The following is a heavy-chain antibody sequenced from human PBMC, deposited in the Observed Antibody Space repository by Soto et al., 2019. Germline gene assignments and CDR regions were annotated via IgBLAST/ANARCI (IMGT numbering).Heavy chain of an antibody. CDR2: IYYSGST. J-gene: IGHJ4*02. CDR1: GGSISSSNYY. Sequence: PSETLSLTCSVSGGSISSSNYYWSWIRQPPGKGLEWIGSIYYSGSTYYNPSLKSRVSISIDTSKNQFSLKLTSLTAADTGVYYCASSSPFHYWGPGILVTVSS. CDR3: ASSSPFHY. V-gene: IGHV4-39*01. D-gene: IGHD6-6*01.